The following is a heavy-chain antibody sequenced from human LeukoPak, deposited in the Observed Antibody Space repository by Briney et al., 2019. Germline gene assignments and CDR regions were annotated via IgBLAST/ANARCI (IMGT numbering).Heavy chain of an antibody. V-gene: IGHV4-59*08. CDR1: GGSIRSYY. D-gene: IGHD5-18*01. CDR3: ARRVVDTAMVYFDY. Sequence: SETLSLTCTVSGGSIRSYYWSWIRQPPGKGLEWIGYIYYSGSTNYNPSLKSRVTISVDTSKNQFSLKLSSVTAADTAVYYCARRVVDTAMVYFDYWGQGTLVTVSS. J-gene: IGHJ4*02. CDR2: IYYSGST.